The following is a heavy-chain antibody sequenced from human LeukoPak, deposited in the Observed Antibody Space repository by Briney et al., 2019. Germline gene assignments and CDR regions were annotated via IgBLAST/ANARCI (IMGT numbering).Heavy chain of an antibody. CDR3: AKDRVEVTYFDY. CDR2: ISYGGSNK. CDR1: GFTFSSYG. D-gene: IGHD2-21*02. J-gene: IGHJ4*02. V-gene: IGHV3-30*18. Sequence: SGGPLRLSCAASGFTFSSYGMHWVRQAPGKGLEWVAVISYGGSNKYYTDSVKGRFTISRDNSKNTLYLQMNSLRAEDTAVYYCAKDRVEVTYFDYWGQGTLVTVSS.